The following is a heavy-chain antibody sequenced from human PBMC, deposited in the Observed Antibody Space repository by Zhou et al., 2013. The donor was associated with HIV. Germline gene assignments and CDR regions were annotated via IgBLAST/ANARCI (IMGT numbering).Heavy chain of an antibody. Sequence: VQLQESGPGLVKPSQTLSLTCTVSGDSISSGSYYWSWIRQPAGKGLEWIGHIYTSGITNYNPSLKSRVTISIDASKNQFSLKLSSVTAADTAVYYCARDFSVFGVVILGWFDPWGQGTLVTVSS. J-gene: IGHJ5*02. CDR1: GDSISSGSYY. V-gene: IGHV4-61*09. D-gene: IGHD3-3*01. CDR2: IYTSGIT. CDR3: ARDFSVFGVVILGWFDP.